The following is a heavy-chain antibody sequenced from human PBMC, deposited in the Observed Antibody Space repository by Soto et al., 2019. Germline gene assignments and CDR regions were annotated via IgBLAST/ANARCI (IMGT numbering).Heavy chain of an antibody. D-gene: IGHD1-1*01. CDR3: ARRRIERHRLGDYSDH. CDR2: IKRDGSEK. V-gene: IGHV3-7*01. Sequence: PGGSLRLSCAASGFTFSSYWMTWFRQAPGKGLEWVANIKRDGSEKYYVDSVKGRFTISRDNAKNSLYLQMNSLRAEDTAVYYCARRRIERHRLGDYSDHCGQAPRLTVPS. J-gene: IGHJ4*02. CDR1: GFTFSSYW.